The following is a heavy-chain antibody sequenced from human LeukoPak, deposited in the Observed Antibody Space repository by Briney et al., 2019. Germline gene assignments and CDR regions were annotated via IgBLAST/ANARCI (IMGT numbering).Heavy chain of an antibody. D-gene: IGHD3-10*01. J-gene: IGHJ5*02. V-gene: IGHV4-34*01. Sequence: SETLSLTCAVYGGSFSGYYWNWIRQPPGKGLEWIGEINHSGSTNYNPSLKSRVTISVDTSKNQFSLKLSSVTAADTAVYYCARGRVLLWFGERNWFDPWGQGTLVTVSS. CDR1: GGSFSGYY. CDR3: ARGRVLLWFGERNWFDP. CDR2: INHSGST.